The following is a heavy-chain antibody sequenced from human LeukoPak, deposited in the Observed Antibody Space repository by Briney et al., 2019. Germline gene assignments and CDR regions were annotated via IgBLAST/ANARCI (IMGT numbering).Heavy chain of an antibody. CDR3: ARPAAGLGGFDY. D-gene: IGHD3-16*01. CDR1: GYSFTAYW. CDR2: IYPGDSAT. Sequence: GGSLQISCRGSGYSFTAYWIAWVRQMPGEGLEWMATIYPGDSATTYSPSFQGQVTISADKSITTAYLQWSSLKASDTAMYYCARPAAGLGGFDYWGQGTLVTVSS. V-gene: IGHV5-51*01. J-gene: IGHJ4*02.